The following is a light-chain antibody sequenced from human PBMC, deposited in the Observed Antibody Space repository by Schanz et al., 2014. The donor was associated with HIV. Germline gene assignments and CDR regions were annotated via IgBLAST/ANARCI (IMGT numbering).Light chain of an antibody. CDR1: QDINDH. CDR3: QQYGNSPRT. CDR2: DVS. Sequence: DIQMTQSPSSVSASVGDRVTITCQASQDINDHLNWYQQKPGRAPKLLIYDVSNLQTGVPSRFSGSGSGTDFTLTINSLEPEDFAVYYCQQYGNSPRTFGQGTKLEIK. J-gene: IGKJ2*02. V-gene: IGKV1-33*01.